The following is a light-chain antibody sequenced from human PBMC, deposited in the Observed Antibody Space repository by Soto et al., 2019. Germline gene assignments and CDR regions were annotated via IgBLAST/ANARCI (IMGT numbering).Light chain of an antibody. V-gene: IGLV2-23*01. J-gene: IGLJ2*01. CDR3: CSFALRSTLI. CDR1: RSDVGNYNL. Sequence: QSALTQPASVSGSPGQSITISCTGTRSDVGNYNLVSWYQQYPGKAPKLMISEGGKRPSGVSNRCSGSKSGNTASLTISGLQAEDEADYYCCSFALRSTLIFGGGTKVTVL. CDR2: EGG.